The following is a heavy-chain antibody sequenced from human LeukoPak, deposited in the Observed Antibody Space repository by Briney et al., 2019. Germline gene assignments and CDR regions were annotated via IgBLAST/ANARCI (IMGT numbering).Heavy chain of an antibody. CDR1: GGSFSGYY. V-gene: IGHV4-34*01. Sequence: PSETLSLTCAVYGGSFSGYYWSWIRQPPGKGLEWIGEINHSGSTNYNPSLKSRVTISVDTSKNQFSLKLSSVTAADTAVYYCAIRDGYNSDYWGQGTLVTVSS. CDR2: INHSGST. CDR3: AIRDGYNSDY. J-gene: IGHJ4*02. D-gene: IGHD5-24*01.